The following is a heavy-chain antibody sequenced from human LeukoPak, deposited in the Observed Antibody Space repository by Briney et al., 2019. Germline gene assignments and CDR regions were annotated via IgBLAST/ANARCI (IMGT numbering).Heavy chain of an antibody. CDR1: GFTFSSYA. CDR3: ARDYCGGDCYQSSSPITPKYYCYYMDV. D-gene: IGHD2-21*02. J-gene: IGHJ6*03. Sequence: GGSLRLSCAASGFTFSSYAMHWVRQAPGKGLEWVAVISYDGSNKYYADSVKGRFTISRDNSKNTLYLQMNSLRAEDTAVYYCARDYCGGDCYQSSSPITPKYYCYYMDVWGKGTTVTVTS. V-gene: IGHV3-30*04. CDR2: ISYDGSNK.